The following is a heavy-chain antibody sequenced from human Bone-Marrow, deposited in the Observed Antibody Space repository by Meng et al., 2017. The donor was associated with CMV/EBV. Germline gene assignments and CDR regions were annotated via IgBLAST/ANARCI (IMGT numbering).Heavy chain of an antibody. J-gene: IGHJ4*02. V-gene: IGHV3-7*01. D-gene: IGHD3-22*01. CDR1: GFTFSTYW. Sequence: GGSLTLSCSASGFTFSTYWMNWVHQAPGKVLEWVASIKEDGSEEYSVDSVKGRFTISRDNAKNSLYLQMNSLRAEDTAVYYCARSSGYYLYYFDYWGRGTLVTVSS. CDR2: IKEDGSEE. CDR3: ARSSGYYLYYFDY.